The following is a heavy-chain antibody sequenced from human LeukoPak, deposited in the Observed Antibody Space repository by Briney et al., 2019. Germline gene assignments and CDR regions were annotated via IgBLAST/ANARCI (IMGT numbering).Heavy chain of an antibody. J-gene: IGHJ5*02. CDR1: GGYFRGYY. D-gene: IGHD2-8*01. CDR3: ARPSGTGYCTNGIYYSGNRPEP. CDR2: INHSGST. Sequence: SGTLSLTCVVYGGYFRGYYRSWIRHPPGTGVEWMGEINHSGSTNYNLTPKSRVTISAHKSKNQVSLTLSAVTTADTAVYYCARPSGTGYCTNGIYYSGNRPEPWGQGTLVTVSS. V-gene: IGHV4-34*01.